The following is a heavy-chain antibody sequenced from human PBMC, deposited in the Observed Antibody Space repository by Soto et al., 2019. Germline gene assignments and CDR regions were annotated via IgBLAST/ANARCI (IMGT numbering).Heavy chain of an antibody. CDR3: ARDGSGSYRAAGMDV. CDR2: IGTAGDT. D-gene: IGHD3-10*01. V-gene: IGHV3-13*01. J-gene: IGHJ6*02. Sequence: EVQLVESGGGLVQPGGSLRLSCAASGFTFSSYDMHWVRQATGKGLEWVSAIGTAGDTYYPGSVKGRFTISRENAKNSLYLQMNSLRAGDTAVYYCARDGSGSYRAAGMDVWGQGTTVTVSS. CDR1: GFTFSSYD.